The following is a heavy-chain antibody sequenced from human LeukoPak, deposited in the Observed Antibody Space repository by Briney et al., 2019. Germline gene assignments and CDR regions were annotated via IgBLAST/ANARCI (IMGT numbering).Heavy chain of an antibody. CDR3: AKPYYYGSMSYIDL. Sequence: PGRSVSLVCAASGCTVSSYGMQWVRQAPGKGLEWVAVISYDGSNTYYADSVKGRFTISRDNSKNMLYLQMNSLRAEDTAVYYCAKPYYYGSMSYIDLWGQGTLVTVSS. J-gene: IGHJ4*02. CDR1: GCTVSSYG. V-gene: IGHV3-30*18. D-gene: IGHD3-10*01. CDR2: ISYDGSNT.